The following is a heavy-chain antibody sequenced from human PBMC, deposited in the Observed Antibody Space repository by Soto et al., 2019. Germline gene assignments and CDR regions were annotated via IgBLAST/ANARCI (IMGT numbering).Heavy chain of an antibody. V-gene: IGHV4-59*08. CDR3: ASMGYHYGSGSYPLDY. CDR2: TYNSGST. J-gene: IGHJ4*02. D-gene: IGHD3-10*01. CDR1: GGSFSGYY. Sequence: PSETLSLTCAVYGGSFSGYYWTWIRQPPGKGLEWIGFTYNSGSTHYNPSLKSRVTISLDTSKNQFSLNLRSVTAADTAVYYCASMGYHYGSGSYPLDYWGQGTLVTVS.